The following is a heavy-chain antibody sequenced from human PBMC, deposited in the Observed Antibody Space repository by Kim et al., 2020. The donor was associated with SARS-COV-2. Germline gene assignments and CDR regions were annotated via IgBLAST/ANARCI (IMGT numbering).Heavy chain of an antibody. CDR1: GGSFIGYY. D-gene: IGHD6-6*01. J-gene: IGHJ6*02. V-gene: IGHV4-34*01. Sequence: SETLSLTCAVYGGSFIGYYWSWIRQPPGKGLEWIGEINHSGSTNYNPSLKSRVTISVDTSKNQFSLKLSSVTAADTAVYYCARGSYHFEYSSSSGSNPYYYYGMDVWGQGTTVTVSS. CDR2: INHSGST. CDR3: ARGSYHFEYSSSSGSNPYYYYGMDV.